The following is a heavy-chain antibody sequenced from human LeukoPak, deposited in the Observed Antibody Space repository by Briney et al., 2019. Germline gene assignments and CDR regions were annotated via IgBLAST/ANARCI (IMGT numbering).Heavy chain of an antibody. CDR2: INSDGSST. CDR3: ARERERVGFGEYYYYGMDV. CDR1: GFIFSSYW. Sequence: GGSLRLSCAASGFIFSSYWMHWVRHAPGKGLVWVSRINSDGSSTSYADSVKGRFTISRDNAKNTLYLQMNSLRAEDTAVYYCARERERVGFGEYYYYGMDVWGQGTTVTVSS. D-gene: IGHD3-10*01. J-gene: IGHJ6*02. V-gene: IGHV3-74*01.